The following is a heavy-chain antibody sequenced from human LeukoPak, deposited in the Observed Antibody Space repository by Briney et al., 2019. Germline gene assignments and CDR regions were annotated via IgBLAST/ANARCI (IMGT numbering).Heavy chain of an antibody. J-gene: IGHJ4*02. V-gene: IGHV4-59*08. D-gene: IGHD2-8*02. CDR3: ARQYSTGPFDF. CDR1: GGSISRYY. CDR2: IYNSGST. Sequence: SETLSLTCTVSGGSISRYYWSWIRQPPGKGLEWIGYIYNSGSTKYNPSLKSRVIISVDTSKNQFSLKLTSVTAADTAMYYCARQYSTGPFDFWGQGTLVTVSS.